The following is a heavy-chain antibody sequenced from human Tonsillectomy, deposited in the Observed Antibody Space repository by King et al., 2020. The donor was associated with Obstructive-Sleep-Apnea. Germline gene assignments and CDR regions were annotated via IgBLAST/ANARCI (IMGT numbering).Heavy chain of an antibody. D-gene: IGHD1-1*01. Sequence: VQLQQWGAGLLKPSETLSLTCAVYGGSFSNYYWSWIRQPPGKGLEWIGEINHSGSTNYNPSLKSRVTISVDTSKNHFSLKLSSVTAEDTAEYYCAKGVDWNDAGTPDYWGQEPWSPSPQ. J-gene: IGHJ4*01. CDR1: GGSFSNYY. CDR3: AKGVDWNDAGTPDY. CDR2: INHSGST. V-gene: IGHV4-34*01.